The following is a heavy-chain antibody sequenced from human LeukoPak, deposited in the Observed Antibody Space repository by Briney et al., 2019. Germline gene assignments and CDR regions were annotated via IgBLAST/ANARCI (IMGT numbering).Heavy chain of an antibody. Sequence: PSETLSLTCAVYGGSFSGYYWSWIRQPPGKGLEWIGEINHSGSTNYNPSLKSRVTISVDTSKNQFSLKLSSVTAADTAVYYCARDSYSGSSRGAFDIWGQGTMVTVSS. CDR2: INHSGST. CDR1: GGSFSGYY. D-gene: IGHD1-26*01. CDR3: ARDSYSGSSRGAFDI. V-gene: IGHV4-34*01. J-gene: IGHJ3*02.